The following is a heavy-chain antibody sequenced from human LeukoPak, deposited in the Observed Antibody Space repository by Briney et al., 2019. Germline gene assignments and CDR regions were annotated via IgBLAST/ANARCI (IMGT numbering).Heavy chain of an antibody. V-gene: IGHV4-39*07. CDR1: GGSISSSSYY. D-gene: IGHD3-10*01. J-gene: IGHJ4*02. Sequence: SETLSLTCTVSGGSISSSSYYWGWIRQPPGTGLEWIGSIYYSGSTYYNPSLKSRVTISVDTSKNQFSLKLSSVTAADTAVYYCARESYGSGSYYHDYWGQGTLVTVSS. CDR2: IYYSGST. CDR3: ARESYGSGSYYHDY.